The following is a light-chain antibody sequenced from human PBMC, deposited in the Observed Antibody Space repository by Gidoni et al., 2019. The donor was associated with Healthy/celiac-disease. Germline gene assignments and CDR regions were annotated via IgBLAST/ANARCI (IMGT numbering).Light chain of an antibody. CDR2: DAS. J-gene: IGKJ4*01. CDR1: QDIVNY. CDR3: QRYNTAPPLT. Sequence: DIQMTQSPSSLSASVGDRVTITCRASQDIVNYVAWYQQKAGKPPQVLIYDASTLQTGVPSRFSGSGSGTDFTLTISSLQPEDVATYFCQRYNTAPPLTFGGGTKVEIK. V-gene: IGKV1-27*01.